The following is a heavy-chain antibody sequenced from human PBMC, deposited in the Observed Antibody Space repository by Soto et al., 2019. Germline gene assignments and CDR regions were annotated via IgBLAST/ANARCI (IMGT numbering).Heavy chain of an antibody. V-gene: IGHV4-30-4*01. CDR2: IDYSGST. D-gene: IGHD2-15*01. CDR3: AREGHCSGGSCSRGWFDP. J-gene: IGHJ5*02. CDR1: GGSISSGDYY. Sequence: QVQLQESGPGLVKPSQTLSLTCTVSGGSISSGDYYWSWIRQPPGKGLEWIGYIDYSGSTYYNPSLKSRVTISVDTSKNQFSLKLSSVTAADTAVYYCAREGHCSGGSCSRGWFDPWGQGTLVTVSS.